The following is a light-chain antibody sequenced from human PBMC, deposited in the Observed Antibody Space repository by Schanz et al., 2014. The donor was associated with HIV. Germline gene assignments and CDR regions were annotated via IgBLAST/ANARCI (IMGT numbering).Light chain of an antibody. CDR3: QQYYTSPPT. V-gene: IGKV1-8*01. CDR1: QDISSY. Sequence: AIRMTQSPSSFSASTGDRVNITCRASQDISSYLAWYQQKPGKAPDLLIYASSTLHSGVPSRFSGSGYGTDFTLTINCLQSEDFATYYCQQYYTSPPTFGQGTKVEV. J-gene: IGKJ1*01. CDR2: ASS.